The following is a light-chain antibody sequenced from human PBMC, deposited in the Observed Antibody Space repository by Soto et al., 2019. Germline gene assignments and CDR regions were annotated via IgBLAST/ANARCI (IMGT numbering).Light chain of an antibody. J-gene: IGLJ1*01. CDR3: SSYTGSSTLYV. V-gene: IGLV2-18*02. CDR1: SSDVGSYNR. Sequence: QSVLTQPPSVSGSPGQSVTISCTGTSSDVGSYNRVSWYQQPPGTAPKLMIYEVSNRPSGVPDRFSGSKSGNTASLTISGLQAEDEADYYCSSYTGSSTLYVFGNGTKVTVL. CDR2: EVS.